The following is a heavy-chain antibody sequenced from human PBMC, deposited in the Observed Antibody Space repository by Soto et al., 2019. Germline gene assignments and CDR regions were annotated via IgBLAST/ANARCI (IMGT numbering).Heavy chain of an antibody. CDR2: IYYSGST. J-gene: IGHJ4*02. Sequence: QVQLQESGPGLVKPSQTLSLTCTVSGGSISSGSYYWSWIRQHPGKGLEWIGYIYYSGSTYYNPSLKSRVTRSVDTSENQFSLKLSSVTAADTAVYYCARVPYDSAHFDYWGQGTLVTVSS. CDR1: GGSISSGSYY. V-gene: IGHV4-31*03. D-gene: IGHD3-22*01. CDR3: ARVPYDSAHFDY.